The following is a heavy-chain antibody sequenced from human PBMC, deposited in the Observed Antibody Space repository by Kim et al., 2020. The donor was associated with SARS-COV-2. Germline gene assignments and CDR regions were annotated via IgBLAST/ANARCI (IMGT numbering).Heavy chain of an antibody. CDR2: TYYRSKWYN. CDR3: ARGFFIDV. J-gene: IGHJ6*03. V-gene: IGHV6-1*01. Sequence: SQTLSLTCAISGDSVSSNSGAWNWIRQSPSRGLEWLGRTYYRSKWYNDYAVSVKSRIIINPDATKNQFSLQLNSVTPEDTAVYYCARGFFIDVWGKGTTVTVYS. CDR1: GDSVSSNSGA. D-gene: IGHD3-3*01.